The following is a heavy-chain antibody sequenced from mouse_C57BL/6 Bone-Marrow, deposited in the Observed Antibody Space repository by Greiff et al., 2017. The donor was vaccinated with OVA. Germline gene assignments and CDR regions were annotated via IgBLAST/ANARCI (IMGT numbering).Heavy chain of an antibody. V-gene: IGHV14-4*01. CDR2: IDPENGGT. D-gene: IGHD2-4*01. Sequence: VQLKESGAELVRPGASVKLSCTASGFNIKDDYMHWVKQRPEQGLEWIGWIDPENGGTEYASKFPGKATITADTSSNTAYLQRSSLTAEDTAVYYCTTDYYDYEGFAYWGQGTLVTVSA. CDR3: TTDYYDYEGFAY. J-gene: IGHJ3*01. CDR1: GFNIKDDY.